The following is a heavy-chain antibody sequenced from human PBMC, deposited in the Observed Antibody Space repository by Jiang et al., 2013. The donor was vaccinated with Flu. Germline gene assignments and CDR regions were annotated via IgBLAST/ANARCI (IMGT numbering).Heavy chain of an antibody. J-gene: IGHJ5*02. D-gene: IGHD3-3*01. CDR3: ARIFWSGYSNWFDP. Sequence: KGLEWIGEINHSGSTNYNPSLKSRVTISVDTSKNQFSLKLSSVTAADTAVYYCARIFWSGYSNWFDPWGQGTLVTVSS. CDR2: INHSGST. V-gene: IGHV4-34*01.